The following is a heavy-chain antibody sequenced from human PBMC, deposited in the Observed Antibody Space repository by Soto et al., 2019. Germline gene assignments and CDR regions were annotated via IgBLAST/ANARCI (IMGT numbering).Heavy chain of an antibody. CDR2: INHRGST. J-gene: IGHJ4*02. CDR1: VGSFSGYY. V-gene: IGHV4-34*01. Sequence: SETLSLTCAVYVGSFSGYYWTWIRQPPGKGLEWIGEINHRGSTKYNPSLKSRVTISVDTSKNQFSLKLSSLTAADTAMYYCARGAEAAAGTWHLDYWGKGTQVTVSS. D-gene: IGHD6-13*01. CDR3: ARGAEAAAGTWHLDY.